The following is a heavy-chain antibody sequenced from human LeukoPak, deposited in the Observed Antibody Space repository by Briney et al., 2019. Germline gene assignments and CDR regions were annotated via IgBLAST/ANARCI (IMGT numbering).Heavy chain of an antibody. J-gene: IGHJ4*02. V-gene: IGHV4-59*11. CDR1: GGPISSHY. CDR2: VYYSGTT. CDR3: ARQYSYVPFDY. D-gene: IGHD5-18*01. Sequence: SETVSLTCSVSGGPISSHYWSWLRQPRGKGREWLGYVYYSGTTNYNPSLKSRLTMSVDTYRTQFSLKLSTVTAADTALYFCARQYSYVPFDYWGQGTLVSVSS.